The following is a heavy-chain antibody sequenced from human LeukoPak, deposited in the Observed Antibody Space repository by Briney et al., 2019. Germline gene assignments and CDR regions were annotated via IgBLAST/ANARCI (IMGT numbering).Heavy chain of an antibody. CDR2: INHSGST. Sequence: SETLSLTCTVSGYSISSGYYWSWIRQPPGKGLEWIGEINHSGSTNYNPSLKSRVTISVDTSKNQFSLKLSSVTAADTAVYYCARDPGQYSSSSGYWGQGTLVTVSS. CDR3: ARDPGQYSSSSGY. CDR1: GYSISSGYY. J-gene: IGHJ4*02. D-gene: IGHD6-6*01. V-gene: IGHV4-38-2*02.